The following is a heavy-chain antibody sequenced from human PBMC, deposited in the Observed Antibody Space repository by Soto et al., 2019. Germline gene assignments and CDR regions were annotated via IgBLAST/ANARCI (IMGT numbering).Heavy chain of an antibody. D-gene: IGHD3-22*01. V-gene: IGHV4-59*01. CDR2: FYYSGGA. Sequence: QVQLQESGPGLVKSSETLSLTCSVSGGSISSFYWSWIRQPPGKGLEWIGYFYYSGGANYNPSLTSLVPIVVVTSKNQLSVSLNSVTAADTAVHFCGRLVVVMNDWYVDLWGRGTLVTVAS. CDR1: GGSISSFY. J-gene: IGHJ2*01. CDR3: GRLVVVMNDWYVDL.